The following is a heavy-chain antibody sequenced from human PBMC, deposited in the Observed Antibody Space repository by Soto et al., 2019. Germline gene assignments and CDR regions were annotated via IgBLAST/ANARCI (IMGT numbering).Heavy chain of an antibody. CDR2: ISSSSSTI. D-gene: IGHD3-3*01. Sequence: GGSLRLSCAASGFTFSSYSMNWVRQAPGKGLEWVSYISSSSSTIYYADSVKGRFTISRDNAKNSLYLQMNSLRAEDTAVYYCARDRYDFWSGYYYYYMDVWGKGTKVTVSS. CDR1: GFTFSSYS. J-gene: IGHJ6*03. V-gene: IGHV3-48*01. CDR3: ARDRYDFWSGYYYYYMDV.